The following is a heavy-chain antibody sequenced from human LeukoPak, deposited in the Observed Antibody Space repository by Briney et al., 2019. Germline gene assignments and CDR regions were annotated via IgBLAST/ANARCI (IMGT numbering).Heavy chain of an antibody. CDR1: GFTFSSYA. CDR2: LYGSGETT. V-gene: IGHV3-23*01. Sequence: GGSLGLSCAASGFTFSSYAMSWARQAPGKGLEWVSALYGSGETTYYADSVKGRFTVSRDNSKNTLYLQMDGLRAEDTAVYYCAKMAGMTRQVYCMDVWGKGATVTVSS. CDR3: AKMAGMTRQVYCMDV. J-gene: IGHJ6*03. D-gene: IGHD1-1*01.